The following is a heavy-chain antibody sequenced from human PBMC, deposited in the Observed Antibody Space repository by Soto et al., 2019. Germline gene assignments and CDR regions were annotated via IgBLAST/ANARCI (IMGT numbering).Heavy chain of an antibody. J-gene: IGHJ4*02. CDR2: ISSTSSFI. V-gene: IGHV3-21*01. CDR1: GFTFSTYS. D-gene: IGHD3-22*01. Sequence: PGGSLRLSCAASGFTFSTYSMNWVRQAPGKGLEWVSSISSTSSFIYYADSVKGRFTISRDNAKNSLFLQMNSLRAEDTAVYYCARDVNYYDSSDYSQHDFWGQGTRVTVSS. CDR3: ARDVNYYDSSDYSQHDF.